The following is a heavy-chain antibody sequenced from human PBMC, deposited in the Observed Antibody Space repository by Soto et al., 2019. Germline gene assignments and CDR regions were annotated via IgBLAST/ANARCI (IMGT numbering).Heavy chain of an antibody. V-gene: IGHV3-48*02. Sequence: GGPLRLSCAASGFTFRSYSMNWVRQAPGKGLEWVSYISSSSSTIYYADPVKGRFTISRDNAKNSLYLQMNSLRDEDTAVYYCARDSARYSSGIRDDYWGQGTLVTVSS. CDR3: ARDSARYSSGIRDDY. D-gene: IGHD6-19*01. CDR1: GFTFRSYS. J-gene: IGHJ4*02. CDR2: ISSSSSTI.